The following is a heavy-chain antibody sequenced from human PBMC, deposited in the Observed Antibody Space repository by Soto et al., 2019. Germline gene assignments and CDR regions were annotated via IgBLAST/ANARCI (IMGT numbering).Heavy chain of an antibody. Sequence: VPLLESGGGLVQPGGSLRLSCAASGFTFSSYGMTWVRQAPGKGLEWVSFSSATGAGTYYADSVKGRFTISRDNSKNTLYLQMTSLRADDTAVYYCAKDRRAGGNYGLYSDFWGQGALVIVSS. CDR2: SSATGAGT. D-gene: IGHD1-7*01. CDR1: GFTFSSYG. J-gene: IGHJ4*02. V-gene: IGHV3-23*01. CDR3: AKDRRAGGNYGLYSDF.